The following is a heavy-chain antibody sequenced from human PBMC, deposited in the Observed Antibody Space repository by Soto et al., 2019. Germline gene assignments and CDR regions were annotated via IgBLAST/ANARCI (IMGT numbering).Heavy chain of an antibody. CDR3: ARVYYDLLGLLSSYYGMDV. Sequence: ASVKVSCTSSGYTFTSYGISWARQAPGQGREWMGWMSAYNGNTNYAQKLQGRATMTTDTSTSTDYMEVTSLRSDYTAVYYCARVYYDLLGLLSSYYGMDVWGQVTTVTASS. D-gene: IGHD3-9*01. V-gene: IGHV1-18*04. J-gene: IGHJ6*02. CDR1: GYTFTSYG. CDR2: MSAYNGNT.